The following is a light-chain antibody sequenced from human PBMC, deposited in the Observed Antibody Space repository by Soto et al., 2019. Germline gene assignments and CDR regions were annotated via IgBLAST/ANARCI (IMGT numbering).Light chain of an antibody. CDR1: QSLSTNS. CDR3: QQYDASPLT. J-gene: IGKJ3*01. CDR2: AAS. Sequence: IVLTQSTGTLSLSPGERATLSCRASQSLSTNSLAWYQQKPGQTHRLLIYAASTRDTDIPDRFNGSGSGTDFALTISRLEPEDFALYYCQQYDASPLTFGPGTKVDIK. V-gene: IGKV3-20*01.